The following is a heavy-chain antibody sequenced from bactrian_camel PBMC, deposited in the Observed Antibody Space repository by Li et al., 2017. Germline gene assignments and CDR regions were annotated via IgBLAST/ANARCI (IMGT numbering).Heavy chain of an antibody. D-gene: IGHD6*01. Sequence: DVQLVESGGGSVQAGGSLRLSCGYTYNEGDMAWFRQAPGKEREGVAAIYTGGGSTYYADSVKGRFTISQDNAKNTVYLQMNSLKPEDTAMYYCAAASPGSWYCAADEFNYWGQGTQVTVS. CDR1: YTYNEGD. V-gene: IGHV3S40*01. J-gene: IGHJ4*01. CDR3: AAASPGSWYCAADEFNY. CDR2: IYTGGGST.